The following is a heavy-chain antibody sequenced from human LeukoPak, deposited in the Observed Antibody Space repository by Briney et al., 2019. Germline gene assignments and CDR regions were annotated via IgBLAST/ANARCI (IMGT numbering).Heavy chain of an antibody. V-gene: IGHV4-34*01. Sequence: SETLSLTCAVYGGSFSGYYWSWLRQPPGKGLEWIGEINHSGSTNYNPSLKSRVTISVDTSKNQFSLKLSSVTAADTAVYYCARVDYGGNSGDYWGQGTLATVSS. D-gene: IGHD4-23*01. CDR1: GGSFSGYY. J-gene: IGHJ4*02. CDR2: INHSGST. CDR3: ARVDYGGNSGDY.